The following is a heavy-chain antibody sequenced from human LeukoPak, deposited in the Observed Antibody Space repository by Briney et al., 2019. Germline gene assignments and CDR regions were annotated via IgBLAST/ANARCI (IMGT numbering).Heavy chain of an antibody. J-gene: IGHJ4*02. V-gene: IGHV2-5*02. CDR2: IYWDDDK. D-gene: IGHD3-22*01. Sequence: ESGPTLVKPTQPLTLTCTFSGFSLSTSGVGVGWIRQPPGKALEWLALIYWDDDKRYSPSLKSRLTITKDTSKNQVVLTMINMDPVDTATYYCAHRTFYDASGYYSPHFDYWGQGTLVTVSS. CDR3: AHRTFYDASGYYSPHFDY. CDR1: GFSLSTSGVG.